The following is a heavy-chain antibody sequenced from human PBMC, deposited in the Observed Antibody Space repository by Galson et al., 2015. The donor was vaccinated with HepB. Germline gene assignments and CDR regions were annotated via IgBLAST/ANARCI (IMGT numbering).Heavy chain of an antibody. D-gene: IGHD2-2*01. Sequence: SLRLSCAASGFTFTNSDMHWVRQAIGKGLEWVSTIGVGGDTYYPGSVKGRFTISRENAKNSLYLQMNSLRAGDTAVYYCARGALDCSSTSCYYDWFDPWGQGTLVTVSS. CDR1: GFTFTNSD. CDR3: ARGALDCSSTSCYYDWFDP. V-gene: IGHV3-13*01. CDR2: IGVGGDT. J-gene: IGHJ5*02.